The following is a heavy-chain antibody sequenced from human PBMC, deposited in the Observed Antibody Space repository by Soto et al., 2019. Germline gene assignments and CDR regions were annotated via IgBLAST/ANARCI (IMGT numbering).Heavy chain of an antibody. CDR2: IHHDGGT. CDR3: ARGYGEEWPTSYF. CDR1: GGSFSRYH. Sequence: QVQLQQWGAGLLKPSETLSLTCTVYGGSFSRYHWNWIRQAPGKGLEWIGEIHHDGGTNYSPSLDGRVTISVDTSKNEFSLKLSSVTAADTAVYYCARGYGEEWPTSYFRGQGTLVTVSS. V-gene: IGHV4-34*01. D-gene: IGHD3-10*01. J-gene: IGHJ4*02.